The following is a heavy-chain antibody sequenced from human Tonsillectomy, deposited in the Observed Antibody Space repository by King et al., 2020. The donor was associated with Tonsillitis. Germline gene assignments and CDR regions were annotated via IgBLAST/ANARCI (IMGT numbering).Heavy chain of an antibody. CDR2: ISSDGSST. V-gene: IGHV3-74*01. J-gene: IGHJ6*02. D-gene: IGHD1-26*01. CDR3: ARVWRGSTNYYYGMDV. Sequence: VQLVESGGGLVQPGGSLRLSCAASGFTFSSYWMHWVRQAPGKGLVWVSRISSDGSSTSYADSVKGRFTISRDNAKNTLYLQMNSLRAEDTAVYYCARVWRGSTNYYYGMDVWGQGTTVTVSS. CDR1: GFTFSSYW.